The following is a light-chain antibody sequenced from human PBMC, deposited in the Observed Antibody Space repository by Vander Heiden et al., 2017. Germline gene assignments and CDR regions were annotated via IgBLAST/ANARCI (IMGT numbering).Light chain of an antibody. CDR1: QPINSY. CDR3: QQSYSVPWT. CDR2: ATS. Sequence: DIQMTQSPSSLSAPVGDRVTSTCRASQPINSYLNWYQEKPGKAPNLLIYATSNLQSGVPSRFSGSGSGPDFTLTIRSVQPEDFATYCCQQSYSVPWTFGQGTKVEIK. J-gene: IGKJ1*01. V-gene: IGKV1-39*01.